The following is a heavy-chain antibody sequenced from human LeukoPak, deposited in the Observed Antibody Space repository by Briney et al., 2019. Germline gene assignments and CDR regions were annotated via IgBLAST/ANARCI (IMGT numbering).Heavy chain of an antibody. CDR1: TFTFTPGW. CDR2: MRRDGGEK. D-gene: IGHD5-18*01. V-gene: IGHV3-7*01. Sequence: GGSLRLSCEASTFTFTPGWMSWVRQAPGKGLEWVAMMRRDGGEKHYVDSVRGRFTISRDNAKNSLYLQMDSLRDEDTAVYYCASLDTAHPSGVHWGQGTLVTVSS. J-gene: IGHJ4*02. CDR3: ASLDTAHPSGVH.